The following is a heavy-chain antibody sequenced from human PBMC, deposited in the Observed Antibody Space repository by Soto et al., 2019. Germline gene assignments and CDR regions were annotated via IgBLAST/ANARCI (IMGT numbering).Heavy chain of an antibody. J-gene: IGHJ6*02. CDR1: GGSFSGYY. D-gene: IGHD3-3*01. CDR2: INHSGST. V-gene: IGHV4-34*01. CDR3: ARGDTIFGVVPRGGYYYGMDV. Sequence: SETRSLTCAVYGGSFSGYYWSWIRQPPGKGLEWIGEINHSGSTNYNPSLKSRVTISVDTSKNQFSLKLSSVTAADTAVYYCARGDTIFGVVPRGGYYYGMDVWGQGTTVTVSS.